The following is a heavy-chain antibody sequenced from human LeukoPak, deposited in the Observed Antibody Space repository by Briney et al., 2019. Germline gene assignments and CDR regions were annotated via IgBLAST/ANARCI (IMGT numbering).Heavy chain of an antibody. CDR1: GFTFRTYA. D-gene: IGHD3-10*01. Sequence: GGSLRLSCAASGFTFRTYAMSWVRQAPGKGLEWVSSIRSTGESTYYADSVKGRFTISRDNSRNTLYLQMNSLRAEDTAVYYCAKEVRESAWFYFDHWGPGTQVTVSS. J-gene: IGHJ4*02. V-gene: IGHV3-23*01. CDR3: AKEVRESAWFYFDH. CDR2: IRSTGEST.